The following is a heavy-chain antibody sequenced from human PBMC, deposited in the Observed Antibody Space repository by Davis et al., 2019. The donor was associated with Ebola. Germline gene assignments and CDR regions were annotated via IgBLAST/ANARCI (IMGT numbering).Heavy chain of an antibody. Sequence: GGSLRLSCAASGFTFSSYAMHWVRQAPGKGLEWVAVISYDGSNKYYADSVKGRFTISRDNSKNTLYLQMNSLRAEDTAVYYCAREPVSGSGWSPLYYYYGMDVWGQGTTVTVSS. V-gene: IGHV3-30-3*01. J-gene: IGHJ6*02. CDR1: GFTFSSYA. D-gene: IGHD6-19*01. CDR3: AREPVSGSGWSPLYYYYGMDV. CDR2: ISYDGSNK.